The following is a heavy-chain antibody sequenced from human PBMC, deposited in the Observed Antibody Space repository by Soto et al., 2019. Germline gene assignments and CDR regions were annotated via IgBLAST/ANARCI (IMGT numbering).Heavy chain of an antibody. CDR3: AKSYDFWSGRGGFDS. D-gene: IGHD3-3*01. V-gene: IGHV3-23*01. CDR1: GLTFSSYA. CDR2: ISGSGNSP. J-gene: IGHJ5*01. Sequence: GGSLRLSCAASGLTFSSYAMTWVRQAPGRGLEWVSGISGSGNSPRYADYVKGRFTISRDNSRSTLYLQMNRLKAADTAVYYSAKSYDFWSGRGGFDSWGQGTLVTVSS.